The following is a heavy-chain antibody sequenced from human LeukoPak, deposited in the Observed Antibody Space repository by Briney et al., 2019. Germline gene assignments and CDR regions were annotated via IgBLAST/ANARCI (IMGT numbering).Heavy chain of an antibody. V-gene: IGHV3-53*01. CDR1: GFTVGSNY. J-gene: IGHJ4*02. D-gene: IGHD6-19*01. CDR3: ARALAVASYFDY. Sequence: GGALRLSCTASGFTVGSNYMSWVRQAPGKGLEWFSVIYSGGSTYYADSVKGRFTISRDNSKNTLYLQMNSLRAEDTAVYYCARALAVASYFDYWGQGTLVTVSS. CDR2: IYSGGST.